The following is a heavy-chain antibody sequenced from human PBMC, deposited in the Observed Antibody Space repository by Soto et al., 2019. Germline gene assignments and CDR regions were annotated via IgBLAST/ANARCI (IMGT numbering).Heavy chain of an antibody. D-gene: IGHD6-19*01. CDR1: GYTFTGYY. J-gene: IGHJ4*02. CDR3: ARFGRLWQWLSPGTHFDY. CDR2: INPNSGGT. Sequence: QVQLVQSGAEVKKPGASVKVSCKASGYTFTGYYMHWVRQAPGQGLEWMGWINPNSGGTNYAQKFQGRVTMTRDTSISTAFMELSRLRSDDTAVYYCARFGRLWQWLSPGTHFDYWGQGTLVPVSS. V-gene: IGHV1-2*02.